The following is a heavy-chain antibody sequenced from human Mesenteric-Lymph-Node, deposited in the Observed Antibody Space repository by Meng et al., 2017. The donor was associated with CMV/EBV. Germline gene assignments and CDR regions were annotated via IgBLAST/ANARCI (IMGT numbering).Heavy chain of an antibody. CDR3: ARHFGVVKGGNRSNKYGMDV. CDR2: INPSGSST. Sequence: ASVKVSCKASGYTFTSYYMHWVRQAPGQGLEWMGIINPSGSSTTYAQKFQGRVTMTRDTSTSTVYMELSSLRSEGTAVYYCARHFGVVKGGNRSNKYGMDVWGQGTTVTVSS. D-gene: IGHD3-3*01. J-gene: IGHJ6*02. CDR1: GYTFTSYY. V-gene: IGHV1-46*01.